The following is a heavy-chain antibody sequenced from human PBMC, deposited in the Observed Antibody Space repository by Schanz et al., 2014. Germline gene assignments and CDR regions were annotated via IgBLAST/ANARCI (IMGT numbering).Heavy chain of an antibody. CDR2: INPSGGST. V-gene: IGHV1-46*01. D-gene: IGHD3-10*01. Sequence: QVQLVQSGAEVKKPGASVKVSCKASGYTFTSYYMHWVRQAPGQGLEWMGIINPSGGSTSYAQKFQGRVTMTRDTSTSTAYMELRSLISDDTAVYYCVRDAGWAFGDYHGMDVWGQGTMVTVSS. CDR3: VRDAGWAFGDYHGMDV. J-gene: IGHJ6*02. CDR1: GYTFTSYY.